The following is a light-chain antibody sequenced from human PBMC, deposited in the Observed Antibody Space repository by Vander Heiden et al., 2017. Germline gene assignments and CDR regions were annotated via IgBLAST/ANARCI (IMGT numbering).Light chain of an antibody. CDR3: QQYNSYPLT. J-gene: IGKJ4*01. V-gene: IGKV1-5*03. CDR1: HSISSW. CDR2: KAS. Sequence: DIQMTQSPSTLSASVRDRVTITCRASHSISSWLAWYQQKPGKAPKLLIYKASSLESGVPSRFSGSGSGTEFTLTISSLQPDDFATYYCQQYNSYPLTFGGGTKVEIK.